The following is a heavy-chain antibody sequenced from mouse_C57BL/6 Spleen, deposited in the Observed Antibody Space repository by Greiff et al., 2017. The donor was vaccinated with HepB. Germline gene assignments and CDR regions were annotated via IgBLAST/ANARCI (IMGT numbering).Heavy chain of an antibody. Sequence: QVQLKESGPGLVQPSQSLSITCTVSGFSLTSYGVHWVRQSPGKGLEWLGVIWRGGSTDYNAAFMSRLSITKDNSKSQVFFKMNSLQADDTAIYYCAKKGGPYDDYAMDYWGQGTSVTVSS. D-gene: IGHD2-12*01. J-gene: IGHJ4*01. CDR1: GFSLTSYG. CDR2: IWRGGST. CDR3: AKKGGPYDDYAMDY. V-gene: IGHV2-5*01.